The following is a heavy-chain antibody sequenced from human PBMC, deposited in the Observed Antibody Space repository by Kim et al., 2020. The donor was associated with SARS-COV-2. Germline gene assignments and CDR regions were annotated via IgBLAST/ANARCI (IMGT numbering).Heavy chain of an antibody. D-gene: IGHD1-26*01. CDR3: VPDPKWTFY. CDR2: ISVDDNM. J-gene: IGHJ4*02. V-gene: IGHV3-23*01. CDR1: GFTFDGYD. Sequence: GGSLRLSCAASGFTFDGYDMSWVRQTPGQGLEWVSTISVDDNMVYARTVKGRFAISRDNSRQTLGLQRTRPTVVDTAIYYCVPDPKWTFYWGRGPLVTVSS.